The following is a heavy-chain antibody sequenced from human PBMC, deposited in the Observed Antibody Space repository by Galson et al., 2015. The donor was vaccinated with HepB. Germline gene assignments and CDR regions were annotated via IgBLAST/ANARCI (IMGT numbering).Heavy chain of an antibody. CDR1: GYTFSNYW. J-gene: IGHJ4*02. V-gene: IGHV3-74*01. Sequence: SLRLSCAASGYTFSNYWMHWVRQAPGKGLVTVSRINIGDSKTDYVDSVKGRFTISRDDAKNTLYLQMNTLRAEDTAVYYCVRDTSDWPGVDYWGQGVLVTVSS. CDR2: INIGDSKT. CDR3: VRDTSDWPGVDY. D-gene: IGHD2-21*02.